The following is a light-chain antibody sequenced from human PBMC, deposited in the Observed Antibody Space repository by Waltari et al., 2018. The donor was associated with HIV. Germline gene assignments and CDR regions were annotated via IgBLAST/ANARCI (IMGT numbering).Light chain of an antibody. CDR3: QQYGSSGKYT. Sequence: EIVLTQSPGTLSLSPGERATLSCRASQSVSGSYLAWYQQKPGQAPRLLIYGASSRATGIPDRFSGSGSGTDFTLTISRLEPEDFAVYYCQQYGSSGKYTFGQGTKLEIK. CDR1: QSVSGSY. J-gene: IGKJ2*01. V-gene: IGKV3-20*01. CDR2: GAS.